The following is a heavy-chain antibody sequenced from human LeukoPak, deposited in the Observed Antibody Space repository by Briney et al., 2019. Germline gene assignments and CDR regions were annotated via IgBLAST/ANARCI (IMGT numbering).Heavy chain of an antibody. CDR3: ARDPAYSSGWGPRPWDY. CDR1: GFTFSSYA. V-gene: IGHV3-30-3*01. J-gene: IGHJ4*02. D-gene: IGHD6-19*01. Sequence: PGRSLRLSCAASGFTFSSYAMHWVRQAPGKGLEWVAVISYDGSNKYYADSVKGRFTISRDNSKSTLYLQMNSLRAEDTAVYYCARDPAYSSGWGPRPWDYWGQGTLVTVSS. CDR2: ISYDGSNK.